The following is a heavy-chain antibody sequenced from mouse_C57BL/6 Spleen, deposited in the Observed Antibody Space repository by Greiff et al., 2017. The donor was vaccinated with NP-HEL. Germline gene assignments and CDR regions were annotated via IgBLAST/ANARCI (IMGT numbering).Heavy chain of an antibody. CDR3: AGDYDSWFAY. D-gene: IGHD2-4*01. J-gene: IGHJ3*01. V-gene: IGHV1-26*01. CDR1: GYTFTDYY. CDR2: INPNNGGT. Sequence: VQLQQSGPELVKPGASVKISCKASGYTFTDYYMNWVKQSHGKSLEWIGDINPNNGGTSYNQKFKGKATLTVDKSSSTAYMELRSLTSEDSAVYYCAGDYDSWFAYWGQGTLVTVSA.